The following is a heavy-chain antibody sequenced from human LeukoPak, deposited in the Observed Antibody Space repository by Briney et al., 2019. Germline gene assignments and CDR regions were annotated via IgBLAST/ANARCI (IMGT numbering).Heavy chain of an antibody. CDR3: ARSLKAAAGINWFDP. V-gene: IGHV1-69*13. Sequence: GASVKVSCKASGGTFSSYAVSWVRQAPGQGLEWMGGIIPIFGTANYAQKFQGRVTITADESTSTAYMELSSLRSEDTAVYYCARSLKAAAGINWFDPWGQGTLVTVSS. D-gene: IGHD6-13*01. CDR1: GGTFSSYA. CDR2: IIPIFGTA. J-gene: IGHJ5*02.